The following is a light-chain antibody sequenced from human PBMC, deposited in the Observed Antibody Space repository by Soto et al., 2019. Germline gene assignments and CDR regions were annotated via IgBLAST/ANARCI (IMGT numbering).Light chain of an antibody. J-gene: IGLJ1*01. CDR3: SSYAGTYIRYV. CDR1: SSDVGTYIF. V-gene: IGLV2-11*01. Sequence: VLTQPRSVSGSPGQSVTISCTGTSSDVGTYIFVSWYQQPPGKAPKLLIYDVNKRPSGVPDRFSGSKSGNTASLTISGLQAEDEADYYCSSYAGTYIRYVFGTGTKVTVL. CDR2: DVN.